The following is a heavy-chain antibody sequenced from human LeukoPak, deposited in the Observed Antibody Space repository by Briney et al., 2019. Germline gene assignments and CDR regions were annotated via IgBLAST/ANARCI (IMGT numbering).Heavy chain of an antibody. J-gene: IGHJ4*02. CDR2: IYYSGST. V-gene: IGHV4-31*03. CDR3: ARGRYDYVWGSYRLPPPDY. CDR1: GGSIGSGGYY. Sequence: SETLSLTCTVSGGSIGSGGYYWSWIRQHPGKGLEWIGYIYYSGSTYYNPSLKSRVTISVDTSKNQFSLKLSSVTAADTAVYYCARGRYDYVWGSYRLPPPDYWGQGTLVTVSS. D-gene: IGHD3-16*02.